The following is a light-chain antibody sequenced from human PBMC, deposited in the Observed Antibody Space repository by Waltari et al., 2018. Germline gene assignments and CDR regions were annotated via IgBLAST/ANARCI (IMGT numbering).Light chain of an antibody. Sequence: HSALAQPASVSGSPGQSTTIPCPGTSSDVRAYNYVSWYQQHPSKAPRLIIFGVNDRPAGVSYRFSGSKSGNTASLTISGLQAEDEADYYCCSFTRSNSWVFGGGTKLTVL. V-gene: IGLV2-14*03. CDR2: GVN. J-gene: IGLJ3*02. CDR1: SSDVRAYNY. CDR3: CSFTRSNSWV.